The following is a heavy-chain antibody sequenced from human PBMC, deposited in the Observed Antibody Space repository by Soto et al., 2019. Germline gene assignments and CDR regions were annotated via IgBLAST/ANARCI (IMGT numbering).Heavy chain of an antibody. CDR2: TRNKANSYTT. V-gene: IGHV3-72*01. CDR1: GFTFSDHY. Sequence: EVQLVESGGGLVQPGGSLRLSCAASGFTFSDHYMDWVRRAPGKGLEWVGRTRNKANSYTTEYAASVKGRFTISRDDSKNSLYLQMNSLKTEDTAVYYCAREDILTGYYIFDYWGQGTLVTVSS. D-gene: IGHD3-9*01. J-gene: IGHJ4*02. CDR3: AREDILTGYYIFDY.